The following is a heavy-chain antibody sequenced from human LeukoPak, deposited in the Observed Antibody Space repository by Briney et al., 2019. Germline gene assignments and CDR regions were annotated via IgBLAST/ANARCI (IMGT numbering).Heavy chain of an antibody. CDR3: ATPSDYVVFGGLNN. D-gene: IGHD3-16*01. CDR2: FDPEDGET. Sequence: ASVKVSCKVPGYTLTELSMHWVRQAPGKGLEWMGGFDPEDGETIYAQKFQGRVTMTEDTSTDTAYMELSSLRSEDTAVYYCATPSDYVVFGGLNNWGQGTLVTVSS. V-gene: IGHV1-24*01. J-gene: IGHJ4*02. CDR1: GYTLTELS.